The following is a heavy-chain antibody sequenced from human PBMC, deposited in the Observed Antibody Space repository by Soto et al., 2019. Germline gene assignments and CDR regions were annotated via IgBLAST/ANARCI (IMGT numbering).Heavy chain of an antibody. D-gene: IGHD6-13*01. CDR2: IIPILGIA. CDR1: GGTFSSYT. Sequence: QVQLVQSGAEVKKPGSSVKVSCKASGGTFSSYTISWVRQAPGQGLEWMGTIIPILGIANYAQKFQGRVTITADKSTSTAYMELSSLRSEDTAVYCCARDRFGQQLYDYWGQGTLVTVSS. V-gene: IGHV1-69*08. J-gene: IGHJ4*02. CDR3: ARDRFGQQLYDY.